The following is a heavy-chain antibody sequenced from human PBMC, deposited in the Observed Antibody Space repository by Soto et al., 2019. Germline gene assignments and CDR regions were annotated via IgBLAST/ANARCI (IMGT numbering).Heavy chain of an antibody. CDR3: ARYNWNYGGYYYGMDV. CDR2: ISAYNGNT. Sequence: ASVKVSCKASGYTFTSYGISWVRQAPGQGLEWMGWISAYNGNTNYAQKLQGRVTMTTDTSTSTAYMELRSLRSDDTAVYYCARYNWNYGGYYYGMDVWGQGTTVTVSS. V-gene: IGHV1-18*01. D-gene: IGHD1-7*01. CDR1: GYTFTSYG. J-gene: IGHJ6*02.